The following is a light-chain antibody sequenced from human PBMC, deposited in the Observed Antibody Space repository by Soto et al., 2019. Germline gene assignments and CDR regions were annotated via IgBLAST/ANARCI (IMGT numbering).Light chain of an antibody. CDR3: QQYGSSPPYT. CDR2: AAS. V-gene: IGKV3-20*01. J-gene: IGKJ2*01. CDR1: QNVGRNY. Sequence: EIVLTQSPGTLSLSPGERATLSCRASQNVGRNYVAWYQQKPGQAPRLLIFAASGRVTGIPDRFSSSGSGTDFTLTITRLEPEDFALYFCQQYGSSPPYTFGQGTTLEIK.